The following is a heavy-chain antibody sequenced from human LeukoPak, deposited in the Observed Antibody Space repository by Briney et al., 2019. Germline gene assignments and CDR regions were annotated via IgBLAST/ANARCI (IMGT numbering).Heavy chain of an antibody. V-gene: IGHV3-48*03. CDR2: ISSSGSTI. CDR1: RFTFSSYE. J-gene: IGHJ4*02. D-gene: IGHD4-11*01. Sequence: PGGSLRLSCAASRFTFSSYEVNWVRQAPGKGLEWVSYISSSGSTIYYADSVKGRFTISRDNAKNSLLLQMNSLRAEDTAVYYCARGTPTTRDFDYWGQGTLVTVSS. CDR3: ARGTPTTRDFDY.